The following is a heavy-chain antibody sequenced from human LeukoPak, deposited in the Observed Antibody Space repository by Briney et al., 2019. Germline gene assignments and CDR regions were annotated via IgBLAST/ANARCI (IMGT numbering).Heavy chain of an antibody. CDR3: AREMYYYDSSGYQMAEYFQH. J-gene: IGHJ1*01. V-gene: IGHV6-1*01. CDR1: WDSVSSNSAA. Sequence: SQTLSLTCAISWDSVSSNSAAWNWIRQSPSRGLEWLGRTYYRSKWYNDYAVSVKSRITINPDTSKNQFSLQLNSVTPEDTAVYYCAREMYYYDSSGYQMAEYFQHWGQGTLVTVSS. CDR2: TYYRSKWYN. D-gene: IGHD3-22*01.